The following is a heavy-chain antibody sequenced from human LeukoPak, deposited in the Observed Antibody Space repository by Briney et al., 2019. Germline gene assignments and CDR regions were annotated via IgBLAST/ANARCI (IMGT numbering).Heavy chain of an antibody. Sequence: GASVKVSCKASGYTFTGYYMHWVRQAPGQGLEWMGRINPNNGGTNYAQKFQGRVTMTEDTSISTAYMELSSLRSDDTAVYYCTRESGSYHGNDYWGQGTLVTVSS. V-gene: IGHV1-2*06. J-gene: IGHJ4*02. CDR1: GYTFTGYY. D-gene: IGHD1-26*01. CDR2: INPNNGGT. CDR3: TRESGSYHGNDY.